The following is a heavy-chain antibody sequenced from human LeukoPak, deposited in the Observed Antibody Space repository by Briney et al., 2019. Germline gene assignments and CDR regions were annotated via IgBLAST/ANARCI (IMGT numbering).Heavy chain of an antibody. V-gene: IGHV3-7*01. CDR2: IKPDGSDK. CDR1: GFTFSSYW. D-gene: IGHD3-10*01. J-gene: IGHJ4*02. Sequence: GGSLRLSCAASGFTFSSYWMSWVRQAPGKGLEWVALIKPDGSDKYYVDSVKGRFTISRDNAKNSLYLQMSSLRAEDTAVYYCARGGHRQKEFWGQGTLVTVSS. CDR3: ARGGHRQKEF.